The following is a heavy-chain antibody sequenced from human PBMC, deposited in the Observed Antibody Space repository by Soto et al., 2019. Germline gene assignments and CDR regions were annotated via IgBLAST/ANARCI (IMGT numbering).Heavy chain of an antibody. CDR1: GYRFTHFY. CDR3: ARDEGGYDILTGYYKAHHFDY. V-gene: IGHV1-18*01. J-gene: IGHJ4*02. CDR2: ISPHNFNT. Sequence: EASVKVSCKASGYRFTHFYITWVRQAPGQGLEWMGAISPHNFNTNYAQKFRGRVTLTTEKSTNTAYMDLRSLTSDDTAVYYCARDEGGYDILTGYYKAHHFDYWGQGVPVTVSS. D-gene: IGHD3-9*01.